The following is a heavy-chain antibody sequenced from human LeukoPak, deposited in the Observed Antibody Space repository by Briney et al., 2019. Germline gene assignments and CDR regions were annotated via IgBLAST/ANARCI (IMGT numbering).Heavy chain of an antibody. CDR1: GFTFNTYA. CDR2: ISYDGSKK. J-gene: IGHJ4*02. D-gene: IGHD5-12*01. Sequence: GRSLRLSCAASGFTFNTYAMHWVRQAPGKGLEWVTIISYDGSKKYYIDSVRGRFTIPRDNSKNTLYLQMNSLRLEDTALYYCAGGDPYRGYDYPGVWGQGILVSVSS. V-gene: IGHV3-30*04. CDR3: AGGDPYRGYDYPGV.